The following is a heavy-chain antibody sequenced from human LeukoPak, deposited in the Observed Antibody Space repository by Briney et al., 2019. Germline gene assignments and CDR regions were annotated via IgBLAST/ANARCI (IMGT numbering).Heavy chain of an antibody. CDR2: INSDGSST. J-gene: IGHJ5*02. CDR1: GFTFSSYW. Sequence: GGSLRLSCAASGFTFSSYWMHWVRQAPGKGLLYVSRINSDGSSTDYADSVKGRFTISRDNAKNTLYLQINSLRVEDTAVYYCARGPIFGYNWFDPWGQGTLVTVSS. CDR3: ARGPIFGYNWFDP. D-gene: IGHD3-3*01. V-gene: IGHV3-74*01.